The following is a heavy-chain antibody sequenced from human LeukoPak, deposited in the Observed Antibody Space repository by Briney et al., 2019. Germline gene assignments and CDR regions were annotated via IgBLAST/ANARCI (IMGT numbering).Heavy chain of an antibody. CDR1: GFTFCSYG. Sequence: GGSLRLSCAASGFTFCSYGMHWVRQAPGKGLEWVAVIWYDGSNKYYADSVKGRFTISRDNSKNTLYLQMNSLRAEDTAVYYCARGPHSVVVTATDYWGQGTLVTVSS. D-gene: IGHD2-21*02. CDR2: IWYDGSNK. V-gene: IGHV3-33*01. J-gene: IGHJ4*02. CDR3: ARGPHSVVVTATDY.